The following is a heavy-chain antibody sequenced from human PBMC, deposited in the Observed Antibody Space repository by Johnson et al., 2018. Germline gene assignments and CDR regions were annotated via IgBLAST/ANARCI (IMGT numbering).Heavy chain of an antibody. J-gene: IGHJ1*01. CDR2: INYSAST. V-gene: IGHV4-34*01. D-gene: IGHD3-22*01. Sequence: QVQLQQWGAGLLKPSETLSLTCAVYGGSFSDYYWRWIRQPPGKGLEWIGEINYSASTNYNPSPKSRVTISVDTSKNQFSLKLSSVIAADTAVYYCARSLGLDSSGYYYGSFQHWGQGTLVTVSS. CDR3: ARSLGLDSSGYYYGSFQH. CDR1: GGSFSDYY.